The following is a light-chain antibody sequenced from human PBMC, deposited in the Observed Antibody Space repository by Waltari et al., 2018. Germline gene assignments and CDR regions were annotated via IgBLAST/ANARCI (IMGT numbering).Light chain of an antibody. V-gene: IGKV3-11*01. CDR3: QHRSNWPPFT. Sequence: EIVLTQPPATLSLSPGERATLSCRASQGVGRHLAWYQQKPGQTPRLLIYDASSRATGIPARFSGSGSGTDFTLTINSLEPEDFAVYYCQHRSNWPPFTFGPGTKVDIK. CDR2: DAS. J-gene: IGKJ3*01. CDR1: QGVGRH.